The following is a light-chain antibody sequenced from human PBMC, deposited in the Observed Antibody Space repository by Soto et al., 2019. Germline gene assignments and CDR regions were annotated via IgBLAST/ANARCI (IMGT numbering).Light chain of an antibody. CDR3: SSYTNINTRV. CDR2: EVS. CDR1: SSDIDNYNS. Sequence: QSALTQPASVSGSPGQSITISCTGTSSDIDNYNSVSWYQQHPGKAPELMIYEVSNRPSGVSNRFSGSKSGNTASLTISGLQAEDEADYYCSSYTNINTRVFGGGTKLTVL. V-gene: IGLV2-14*01. J-gene: IGLJ3*02.